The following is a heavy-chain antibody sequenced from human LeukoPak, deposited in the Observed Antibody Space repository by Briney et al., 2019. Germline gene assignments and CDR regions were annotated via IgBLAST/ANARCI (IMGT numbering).Heavy chain of an antibody. J-gene: IGHJ4*02. CDR2: ISAYNGNT. Sequence: ASVKVACKAFGYSLTKESISWVRQAPGPGREWMGWISAYNGNTKYAQKLQGRVTMTTDTSTSTAYMELRSMTSDHTAVYYCARDLSRRWELRGSFDCWGQGTLVTVSS. D-gene: IGHD1-26*01. CDR1: GYSLTKES. V-gene: IGHV1-18*01. CDR3: ARDLSRRWELRGSFDC.